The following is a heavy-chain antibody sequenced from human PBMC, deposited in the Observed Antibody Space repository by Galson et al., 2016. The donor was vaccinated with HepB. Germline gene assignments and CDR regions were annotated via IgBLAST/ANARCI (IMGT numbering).Heavy chain of an antibody. D-gene: IGHD3-3*01. Sequence: QSGAEVKQPGASVKVSCKASGYTFTTYRVSWVRQAPGQGLEWMGWVSTYNGNTNYAQKFQGRVTMTTDTSTSTAYMELRSLKSDDTAMYYCVREGGFFWNGYYDFDYWGQGTLVTVSS. V-gene: IGHV1-18*01. CDR3: VREGGFFWNGYYDFDY. J-gene: IGHJ4*02. CDR2: VSTYNGNT. CDR1: GYTFTTYR.